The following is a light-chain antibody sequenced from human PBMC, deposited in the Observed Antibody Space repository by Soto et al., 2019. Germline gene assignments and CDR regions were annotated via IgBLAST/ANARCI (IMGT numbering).Light chain of an antibody. V-gene: IGKV3-15*01. Sequence: EIVLTQSPVTLSLSPGERATLSCRASQSVRNYLAWYQLKPGQAPRLLIYDVSTRATGVPARFSGGGSGTEFTLTISSLQSEDFAVYYCQQYDNWPLTFGGGTKVDIK. CDR2: DVS. CDR1: QSVRNY. J-gene: IGKJ4*01. CDR3: QQYDNWPLT.